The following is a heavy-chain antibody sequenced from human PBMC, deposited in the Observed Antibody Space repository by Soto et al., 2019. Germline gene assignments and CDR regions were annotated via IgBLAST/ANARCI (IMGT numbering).Heavy chain of an antibody. J-gene: IGHJ4*02. CDR3: AKALGELSPESYDY. CDR1: GFTFSSYA. Sequence: QVQLVESGGGVVQPGRSLRLSCAASGFTFSSYAMHWVRQAPGKGLEWVAVISYDGSDKYYADSVKGRFTISRDNSKNTLNLQVNSRRADDTAVYYCAKALGELSPESYDYWGQGTLITVSS. V-gene: IGHV3-30*18. D-gene: IGHD3-16*02. CDR2: ISYDGSDK.